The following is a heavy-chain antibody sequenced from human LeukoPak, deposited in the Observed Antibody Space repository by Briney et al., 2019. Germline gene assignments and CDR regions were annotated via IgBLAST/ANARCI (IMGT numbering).Heavy chain of an antibody. J-gene: IGHJ4*02. V-gene: IGHV1-2*02. CDR2: INPNSGGT. CDR1: GYTFTGYY. CDR3: ARSFQIVGASKGGYFDC. D-gene: IGHD1-26*01. Sequence: ASVKVSCKASGYTFTGYYMHWVRQAPGQGLEWMGWINPNSGGTNYAQKFQGRVTMTRDTSISTAYMELSRLRSDDTAVYYCARSFQIVGASKGGYFDCWGQGTLVTVSS.